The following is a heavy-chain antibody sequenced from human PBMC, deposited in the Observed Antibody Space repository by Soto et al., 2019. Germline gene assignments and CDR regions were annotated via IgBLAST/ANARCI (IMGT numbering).Heavy chain of an antibody. J-gene: IGHJ6*02. CDR1: GYTFSTYA. V-gene: IGHV1-3*01. CDR2: INAGNDNT. Sequence: QVQLVQSGAEVKEPGASVKVSCKASGYTFSTYAMHWVRQAPGQRLEWMGWINAGNDNTKYAQKFQGRVTITRDTSATTAYMELSSLRSEDTAVYYCARDRVKDTALCPLSYYYGMDVCGQGTTVTVSS. D-gene: IGHD5-18*01. CDR3: ARDRVKDTALCPLSYYYGMDV.